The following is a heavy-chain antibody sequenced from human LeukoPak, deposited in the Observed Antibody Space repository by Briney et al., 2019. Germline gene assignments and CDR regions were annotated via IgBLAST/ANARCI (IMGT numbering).Heavy chain of an antibody. CDR1: GGTFSSYA. V-gene: IGHV1-69*05. J-gene: IGHJ6*04. D-gene: IGHD2-2*03. CDR2: IIPIFGTA. Sequence: ASVKVSCKASGGTFSSYAISWVRQAPGQGLEWMGGIIPIFGTANYAQKFQGRVTITTDESTSTAYMELSSLRSEDTAVYYCAREDGYCSSTSCYPWDVWGKGTTVTVSS. CDR3: AREDGYCSSTSCYPWDV.